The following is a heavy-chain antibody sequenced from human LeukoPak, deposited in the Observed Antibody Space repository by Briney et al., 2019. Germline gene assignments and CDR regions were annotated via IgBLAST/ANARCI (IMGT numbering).Heavy chain of an antibody. Sequence: GASVKVSCKASGYTFPSYFMHWVRQAPGQGLEWMGIINPTGGSTTYAQKFQGRVTMTRDTSTSTVYMELSSLRSDDTAVYYCARAETESAFDIWGQGTMVAVSS. CDR3: ARAETESAFDI. CDR2: INPTGGST. J-gene: IGHJ3*02. CDR1: GYTFPSYF. V-gene: IGHV1-46*01.